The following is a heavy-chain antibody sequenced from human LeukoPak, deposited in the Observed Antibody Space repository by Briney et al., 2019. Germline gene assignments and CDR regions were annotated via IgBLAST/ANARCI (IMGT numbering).Heavy chain of an antibody. CDR1: TFTFSSYW. CDR2: IKQDGSEK. D-gene: IGHD2-15*01. J-gene: IGHJ4*02. V-gene: IGHV3-7*01. CDR3: ARGGPSGEFDY. Sequence: GGSLRLSCAASTFTFSSYWMSWVRQAPGKGLEWVANIKQDGSEKYYVDSVKGRFTISRDNAKNTQYLQMNSLRAEDTAVYYCARGGPSGEFDYWGQGTLVTVSS.